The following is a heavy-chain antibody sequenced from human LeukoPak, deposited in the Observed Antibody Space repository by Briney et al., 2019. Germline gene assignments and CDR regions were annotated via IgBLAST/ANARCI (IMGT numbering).Heavy chain of an antibody. J-gene: IGHJ4*02. CDR3: AKPLEMATISPFDY. Sequence: GGSLRLSCAASGFTFSSYAMSWVRQAPGKGLEWVSAISGSGGSTYCADSVKGRFTISRDNSKNTLYLQMNSLRAEDTAVYYCAKPLEMATISPFDYWGQGTLVTVSS. CDR1: GFTFSSYA. V-gene: IGHV3-23*01. D-gene: IGHD5-24*01. CDR2: ISGSGGST.